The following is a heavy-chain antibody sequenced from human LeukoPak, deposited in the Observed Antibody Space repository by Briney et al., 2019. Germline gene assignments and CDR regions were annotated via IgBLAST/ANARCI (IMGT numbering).Heavy chain of an antibody. CDR3: ARDYHGFSYESNFDH. Sequence: ASVKVSCKASGYTFTSYYMHWVRQAPGQGLEWMGIINPRGGSATFAQKFQGRVTMTSDTSTSTAYMDLSSLTSEDTAVYYCARDYHGFSYESNFDHWGQGSQVTVSS. CDR2: INPRGGSA. CDR1: GYTFTSYY. J-gene: IGHJ4*02. D-gene: IGHD5-18*01. V-gene: IGHV1-46*01.